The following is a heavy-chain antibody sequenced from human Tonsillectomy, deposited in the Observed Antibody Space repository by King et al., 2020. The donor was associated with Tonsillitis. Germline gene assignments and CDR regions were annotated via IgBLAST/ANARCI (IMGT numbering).Heavy chain of an antibody. V-gene: IGHV4-39*01. J-gene: IGHJ4*02. D-gene: IGHD3-22*01. Sequence: LQLQESGPGLVKPSETLSLTCTVSGGSISSSSYYWGWIRQPPGKGLGWIGSSYYSGSTYYNPSLKSRVTISVDTSKNQFSLKLSSVTAADTAVYYCAPYYYDSSGYYLFDNWGQGTLVTVSS. CDR3: APYYYDSSGYYLFDN. CDR1: GGSISSSSYY. CDR2: SYYSGST.